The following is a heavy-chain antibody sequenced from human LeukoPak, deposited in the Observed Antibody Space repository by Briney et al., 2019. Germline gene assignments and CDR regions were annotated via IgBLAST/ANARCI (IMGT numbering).Heavy chain of an antibody. J-gene: IGHJ3*02. CDR3: ARSQGWNLQGDAFDI. V-gene: IGHV1-69*06. CDR1: GYTLTELS. D-gene: IGHD1-7*01. Sequence: SVKVSCKVSGYTLTELSMHWVRQAPGKGLEWMGGIIPIFGTANYAQKFQGRVTITADKSTSTAYMELSSLRSEDTAVYYCARSQGWNLQGDAFDIWGQGTMVTVSS. CDR2: IIPIFGTA.